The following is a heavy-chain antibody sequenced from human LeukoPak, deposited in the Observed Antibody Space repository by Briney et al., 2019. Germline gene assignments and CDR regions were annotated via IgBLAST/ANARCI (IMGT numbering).Heavy chain of an antibody. CDR1: GFSFSNYG. CDR3: ASLEMATTYYYYYGMDV. Sequence: GGSMRLSCADSGFSFSNYGMDWVRQAPGKGLEWVANIKQDGSEKYYVDSVKGRFTISRDNAKNSLYLQMNSLRAEDTAVYYCASLEMATTYYYYYGMDVWGQGTTVTVSS. CDR2: IKQDGSEK. J-gene: IGHJ6*02. D-gene: IGHD5-24*01. V-gene: IGHV3-7*01.